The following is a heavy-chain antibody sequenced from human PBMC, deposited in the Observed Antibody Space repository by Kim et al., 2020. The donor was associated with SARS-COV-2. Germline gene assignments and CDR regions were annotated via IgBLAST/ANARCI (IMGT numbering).Heavy chain of an antibody. J-gene: IGHJ6*02. CDR3: ARTMNPHYYYYGLDV. V-gene: IGHV4-59*01. CDR1: GGSTSAYY. CDR2: VYPTGNT. Sequence: SDTLSLTCSVSGGSTSAYYWSWIRQPPGKGLEWVGYVYPTGNTNYNPSLRSRVTMSLDTSKNQFSLRLNSVTAADTAVYYCARTMNPHYYYYGLDVWGQGTTVTVSS.